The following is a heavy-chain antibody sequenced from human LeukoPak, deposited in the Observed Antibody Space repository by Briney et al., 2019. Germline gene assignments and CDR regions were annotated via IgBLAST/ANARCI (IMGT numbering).Heavy chain of an antibody. CDR2: IYYSGST. V-gene: IGHV4-59*01. CDR1: GGSISSYY. Sequence: SETVSLTCTVSGGSISSYYWSWIRQPPGKGLEWIGYIYYSGSTNYNPSLKSRVTISVDASKNQFSLKLSSVTAADTAVYYCARVPGYSSGWYDYWGQGTLVTVSS. D-gene: IGHD6-19*01. CDR3: ARVPGYSSGWYDY. J-gene: IGHJ4*02.